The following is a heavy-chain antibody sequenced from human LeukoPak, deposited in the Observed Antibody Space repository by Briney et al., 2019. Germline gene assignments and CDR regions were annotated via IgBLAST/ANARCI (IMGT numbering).Heavy chain of an antibody. D-gene: IGHD6-19*01. CDR1: GDSISSSSYY. Sequence: SETLSLTCTVSGDSISSSSYYWSWIRQPPGKGLEWIGEINHSGSTNYNPSLKSRVTISVDTSKNQFSLKLSSVTAADTAVYYCARVGGIAVAVMAFDIWGQGTMVTVSS. CDR3: ARVGGIAVAVMAFDI. J-gene: IGHJ3*02. V-gene: IGHV4-39*07. CDR2: INHSGST.